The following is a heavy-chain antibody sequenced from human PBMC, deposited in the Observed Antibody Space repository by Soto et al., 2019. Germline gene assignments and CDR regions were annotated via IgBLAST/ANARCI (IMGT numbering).Heavy chain of an antibody. Sequence: VKVSCKASRVAFSKFIVTWVRQAPGLGLEWVGGIIPIFGTANYAQKFQGRVTITADESTSTSYMEVNNLRSEDTAVYYCAKVRYSSPMGYYYGMDVWGQGTTVTVSS. CDR3: AKVRYSSPMGYYYGMDV. CDR1: RVAFSKFI. D-gene: IGHD6-19*01. V-gene: IGHV1-69*13. J-gene: IGHJ6*02. CDR2: IIPIFGTA.